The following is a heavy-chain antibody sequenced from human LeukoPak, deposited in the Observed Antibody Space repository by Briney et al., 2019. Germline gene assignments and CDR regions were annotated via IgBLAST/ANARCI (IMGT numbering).Heavy chain of an antibody. CDR1: GFTFSNAW. Sequence: GGSLRLSCAASGFTFSNAWMSWVRQAPGKGREWDGRIKSKTDGGTTDYAAPVKGRFTISRGDSKNTLYLQMNILKTEDTAVYYCSTDEYDYVWGSYRYSGEYYFDYWGQGTLVTVSS. CDR2: IKSKTDGGTT. D-gene: IGHD3-16*02. V-gene: IGHV3-15*01. J-gene: IGHJ4*02. CDR3: STDEYDYVWGSYRYSGEYYFDY.